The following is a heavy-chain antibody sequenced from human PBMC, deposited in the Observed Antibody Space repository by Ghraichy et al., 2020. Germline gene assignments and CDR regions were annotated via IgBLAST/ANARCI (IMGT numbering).Heavy chain of an antibody. CDR2: ISAYNGNT. J-gene: IGHJ5*02. V-gene: IGHV1-18*04. Sequence: ASVKVSCKASGYTFTSYGISWVRQAPGQGLEWMGWISAYNGNTNYAQKLQGRVTMTTDTSTSTAYMELRSLRSDDTAVYYCARLKRDYYDSSGYQNWFDPWGQGTLVTVSS. D-gene: IGHD3-22*01. CDR3: ARLKRDYYDSSGYQNWFDP. CDR1: GYTFTSYG.